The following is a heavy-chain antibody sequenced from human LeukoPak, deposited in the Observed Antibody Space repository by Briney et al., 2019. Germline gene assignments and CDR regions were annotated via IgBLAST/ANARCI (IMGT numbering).Heavy chain of an antibody. J-gene: IGHJ3*02. V-gene: IGHV1-69*13. CDR2: SIPIFGTA. CDR1: GGTFSSYA. CDR3: ARVRTRILHNGDAFDI. Sequence: SVKVSCKASGGTFSSYAISWVRQAPGQGLEWMGGSIPIFGTANYAQKFQGRVTITADESTSTAYMELSSLRSEDTAVYYCARVRTRILHNGDAFDIWGQGTMVTVSS. D-gene: IGHD2-15*01.